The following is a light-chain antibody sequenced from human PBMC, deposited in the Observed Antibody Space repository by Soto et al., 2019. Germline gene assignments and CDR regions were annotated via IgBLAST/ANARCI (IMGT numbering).Light chain of an antibody. V-gene: IGLV2-11*01. CDR1: SSDVGIYNY. Sequence: QSVLTQPASVSGSPGQSITISCTESSSDVGIYNYVSWYQHHPGKAPKLMIYDVSKRPSGVPDRFSGSKSGNTASLTISGLQAEDEADYYCCSYAGSYSYVFGTGTKVTVL. CDR2: DVS. CDR3: CSYAGSYSYV. J-gene: IGLJ1*01.